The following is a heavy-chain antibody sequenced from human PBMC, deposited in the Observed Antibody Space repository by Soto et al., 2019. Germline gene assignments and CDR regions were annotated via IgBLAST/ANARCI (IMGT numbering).Heavy chain of an antibody. CDR3: AREGPDSSSPAHFDY. J-gene: IGHJ4*02. V-gene: IGHV4-4*02. D-gene: IGHD6-6*01. CDR2: IDHSGST. CDR1: GGSISSSNW. Sequence: QVQLQESGPGLVKPSGTLSLPCAVSGGSISSSNWWSWVRQPPGKGLEWIGEIDHSGSTNCNPCLKSRVTISVAKSKNQFPLKLSSVIPADPAVYYCAREGPDSSSPAHFDYWGQGTVVTVSS.